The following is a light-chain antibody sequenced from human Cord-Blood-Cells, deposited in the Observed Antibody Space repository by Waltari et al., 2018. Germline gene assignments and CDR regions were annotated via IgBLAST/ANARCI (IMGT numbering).Light chain of an antibody. Sequence: SYELTQPSSVSVSPGQTARITCSGDVLAKKKYARWFQQKPGQAPVLVIYKDSERPSGSPERFSGSSSGTTVTLTISGAQVEDEADYYCYSAADNLWVFGGGTKLTVL. CDR3: YSAADNLWV. J-gene: IGLJ3*02. CDR2: KDS. CDR1: VLAKKKY. V-gene: IGLV3-27*01.